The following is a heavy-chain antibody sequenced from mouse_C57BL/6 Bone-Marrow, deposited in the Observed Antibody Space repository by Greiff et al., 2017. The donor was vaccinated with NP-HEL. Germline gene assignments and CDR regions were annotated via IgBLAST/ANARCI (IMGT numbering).Heavy chain of an antibody. Sequence: EVQVVESGGGLVKPGGSLKLSCAASGFTFSDYGMHWVRQAPEKGLEWVAYISSGSSTIYYADTVKGRFTIPRDNAKDTLFLQMTILRAEETAMYYCALNYYGSSYVDYWGQGTTLTVSS. V-gene: IGHV5-17*01. J-gene: IGHJ2*01. CDR3: ALNYYGSSYVDY. CDR2: ISSGSSTI. D-gene: IGHD1-1*01. CDR1: GFTFSDYG.